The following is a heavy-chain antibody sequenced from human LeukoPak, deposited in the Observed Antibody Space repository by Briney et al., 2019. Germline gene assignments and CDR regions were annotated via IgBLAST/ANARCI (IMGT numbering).Heavy chain of an antibody. CDR1: GGSISSGGYY. V-gene: IGHV4-31*03. Sequence: PSETLSLTCTVSGGSISSGGYYWSWIRQHPGKGLEWIEYIYYSGSTYYNPSLKSRVTISVDTSKNQFSLKLSSVTAADTAVYYCARDIHPSGMDVWGQGTTVTVSS. J-gene: IGHJ6*02. CDR2: IYYSGST. CDR3: ARDIHPSGMDV.